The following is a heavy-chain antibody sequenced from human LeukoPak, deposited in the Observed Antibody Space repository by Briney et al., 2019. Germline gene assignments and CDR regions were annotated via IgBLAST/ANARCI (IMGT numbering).Heavy chain of an antibody. Sequence: SETLSLTCTVSGDSISNYYWSWIRQPAGKGLEWIGHIYASGSNDYNPSLKSRVTMSLDMAKNQFSLRLTSVTAADTAVYFCARMVPAGTHNYWGQGLLVTVSS. CDR3: ARMVPAGTHNY. V-gene: IGHV4-4*07. D-gene: IGHD2-2*01. CDR2: IYASGSN. CDR1: GDSISNYY. J-gene: IGHJ4*02.